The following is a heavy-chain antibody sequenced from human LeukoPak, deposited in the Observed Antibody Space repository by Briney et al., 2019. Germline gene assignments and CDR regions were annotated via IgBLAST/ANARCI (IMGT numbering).Heavy chain of an antibody. CDR3: AAARITIFGVVLTLDY. Sequence: SVKVSCKASGFTFTSSAVQWVRQARGQRLEWIGWIVVGSGNTNYAQKFQERVTITRDMSTSTAYMELSSLRSEDTAVYYCAAARITIFGVVLTLDYWGQGTLVTVSS. J-gene: IGHJ4*02. D-gene: IGHD3-3*01. CDR1: GFTFTSSA. CDR2: IVVGSGNT. V-gene: IGHV1-58*01.